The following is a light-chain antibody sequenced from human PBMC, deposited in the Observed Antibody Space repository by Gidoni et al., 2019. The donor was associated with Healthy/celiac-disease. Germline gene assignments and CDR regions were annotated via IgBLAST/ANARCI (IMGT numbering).Light chain of an antibody. CDR3: QAWDSSTVV. CDR2: PDS. CDR1: KLGDKY. Sequence: SYELTQPPSVAVSPGQTASITCSGEKLGDKYACWYQQKPGRSPVLVIYPDSKRPSGIPERFSGSNSGNTATLTISGTQAMDEADYYCQAWDSSTVVFGGGTKLTVL. V-gene: IGLV3-1*01. J-gene: IGLJ2*01.